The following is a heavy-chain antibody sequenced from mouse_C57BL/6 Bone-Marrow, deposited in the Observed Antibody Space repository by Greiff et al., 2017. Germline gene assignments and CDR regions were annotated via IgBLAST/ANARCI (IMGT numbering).Heavy chain of an antibody. CDR2: IRLKSDNYAT. Sequence: EVKLMESGGGLVQPGGSMKLSCVASGFTFSNYWMNWVRQSPEKGLEWVAQIRLKSDNYATHYAESVQGRFTISRDDSKSSVYLQMNNLRAEDTGSYYCTLHYGSYAMDYWGQGTSVTVSS. J-gene: IGHJ4*01. D-gene: IGHD1-1*01. V-gene: IGHV6-3*01. CDR3: TLHYGSYAMDY. CDR1: GFTFSNYW.